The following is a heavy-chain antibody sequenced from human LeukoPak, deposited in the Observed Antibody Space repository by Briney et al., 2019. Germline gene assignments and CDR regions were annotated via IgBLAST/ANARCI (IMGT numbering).Heavy chain of an antibody. D-gene: IGHD5-18*01. CDR1: GFTFGDYG. V-gene: IGHV3-20*01. Sequence: PGGSLRLSCAASGFTFGDYGMTWVRQAPGKGLELVSRINWSGGSIAYADSVKGRFTVSRDNAKNSLYLQMNSLRAEDTAFYHCARGSNRYSYGSDFDYWGQGTLVTVSS. J-gene: IGHJ4*02. CDR3: ARGSNRYSYGSDFDY. CDR2: INWSGGSI.